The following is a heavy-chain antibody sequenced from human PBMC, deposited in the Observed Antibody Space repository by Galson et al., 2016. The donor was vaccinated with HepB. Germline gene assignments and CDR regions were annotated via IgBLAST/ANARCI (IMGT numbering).Heavy chain of an antibody. CDR3: ARDPADYGFSGSTIDY. Sequence: SLRLSCAASGFTFSTCGMTWFRQALGKGLEWVSTINKGGENTHYADSVNGRFIISRDNSENTVSLQMNSLRAEDTAVYYCARDPADYGFSGSTIDYWGQGSLVTVSS. D-gene: IGHD3-22*01. CDR2: INKGGENT. V-gene: IGHV3-23*01. CDR1: GFTFSTCG. J-gene: IGHJ4*02.